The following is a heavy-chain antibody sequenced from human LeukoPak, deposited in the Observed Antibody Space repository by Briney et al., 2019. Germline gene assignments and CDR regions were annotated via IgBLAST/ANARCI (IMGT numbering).Heavy chain of an antibody. J-gene: IGHJ4*02. CDR2: MNPDSGHT. V-gene: IGHV1-8*01. D-gene: IGHD2-21*01. Sequence: ASVKVSCKASGYTFTSYDISWVRQATGQGLGWVGWMNPDSGHTGYAQKFQGRVTMTRDTSISTAYMELTSLTSEDTAVYYCARVWGSIDYWGQGTLVTVSS. CDR1: GYTFTSYD. CDR3: ARVWGSIDY.